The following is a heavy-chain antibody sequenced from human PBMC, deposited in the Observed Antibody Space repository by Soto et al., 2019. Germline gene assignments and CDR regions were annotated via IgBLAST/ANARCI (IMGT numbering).Heavy chain of an antibody. CDR3: VRGRAVAGINDEAFDL. V-gene: IGHV1-2*02. CDR1: GYIFSDYY. D-gene: IGHD6-19*01. CDR2: INPNSGDT. J-gene: IGHJ3*01. Sequence: ASVKVSCKASGYIFSDYYMHWVRQAPGQGLECMGWINPNSGDTIYAQKFQGRVTVTGDPSISTAYMELSRLTSDDTAVYYCVRGRAVAGINDEAFDLRGQGTMVTVSS.